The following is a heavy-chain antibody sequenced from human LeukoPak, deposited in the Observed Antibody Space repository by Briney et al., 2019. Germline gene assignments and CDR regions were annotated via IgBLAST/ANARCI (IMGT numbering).Heavy chain of an antibody. CDR2: INGGAGGK. CDR1: GFTFSSSA. D-gene: IGHD3-10*01. V-gene: IGHV3-23*01. J-gene: IGHJ4*02. Sequence: GGSLRLSCAASGFTFSSSAVSWVRQAPGKGVEWLSTINGGAGGKYYADSVTGRFTISSDTSQNTLYLQRNSLRIEDTAVYYCAKADPTPRGVNFDYWGQGTLVTVSS. CDR3: AKADPTPRGVNFDY.